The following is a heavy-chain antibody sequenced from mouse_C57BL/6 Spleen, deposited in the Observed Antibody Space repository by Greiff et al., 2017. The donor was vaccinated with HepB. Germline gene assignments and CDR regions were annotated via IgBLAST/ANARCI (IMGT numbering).Heavy chain of an antibody. J-gene: IGHJ2*01. CDR1: GYSITSGYY. D-gene: IGHD4-1*01. V-gene: IGHV3-6*01. Sequence: EVKLMESGPGLVKPSQSLSLTCSVTGYSITSGYYWNWIRQFPGNKLEWMGYISYDGSNNYNPSLKNLISITRDTSKNQFFLKLNSVTTEDTATYYCARNWGYYFDYWGQGTTLTVSS. CDR2: ISYDGSN. CDR3: ARNWGYYFDY.